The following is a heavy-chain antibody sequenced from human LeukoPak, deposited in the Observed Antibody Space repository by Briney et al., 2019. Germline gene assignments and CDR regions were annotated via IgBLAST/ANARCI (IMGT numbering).Heavy chain of an antibody. J-gene: IGHJ6*02. CDR1: GFTFSSYA. Sequence: GGSLRLSCAASGFTFSSYAMSWVRQAPGKGLEWVSSISGSGGSTYYADSVKGRFTISRDNSKNTLYLQMNSLRAEDTAVYYCAKSYSGTYNFYGMDVWGQGTTVTVSS. V-gene: IGHV3-23*01. CDR2: ISGSGGST. D-gene: IGHD1-26*01. CDR3: AKSYSGTYNFYGMDV.